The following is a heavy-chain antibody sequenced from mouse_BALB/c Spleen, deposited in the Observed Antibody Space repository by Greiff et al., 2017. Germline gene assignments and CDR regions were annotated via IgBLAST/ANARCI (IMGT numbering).Heavy chain of an antibody. V-gene: IGHV2-4-1*01. CDR3: ARNLLNYAMDY. CDR2: IWSGGNT. Sequence: VKLMESGPGLVQPSQSLSITCTVSGFSLTNYGVHWVRQSPGKGLEWLGVIWSGGNTDYNAAFISRLSISKDNSKSQVFFKMNSLQADDTAIYYCARNLLNYAMDYWGQGTSVTVSS. J-gene: IGHJ4*01. CDR1: GFSLTNYG.